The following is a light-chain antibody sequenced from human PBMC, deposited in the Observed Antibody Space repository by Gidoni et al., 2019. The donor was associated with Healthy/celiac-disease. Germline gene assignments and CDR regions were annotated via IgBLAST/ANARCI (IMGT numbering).Light chain of an antibody. J-gene: IGKJ4*01. CDR1: QSVSSN. CDR2: GAS. CDR3: QQYHNWPPLT. Sequence: EIVMTQSPATLSVSPGERATLSCRASQSVSSNLAWYQQKPGQAPRLLIYGASTRATGIPARFSGSGSGPEFTLTISSLQSEDFAVYYCQQYHNWPPLTFGGGTKVAIK. V-gene: IGKV3-15*01.